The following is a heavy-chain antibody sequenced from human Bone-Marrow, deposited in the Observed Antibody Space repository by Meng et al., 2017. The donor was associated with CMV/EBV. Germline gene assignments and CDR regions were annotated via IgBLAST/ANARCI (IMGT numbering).Heavy chain of an antibody. CDR1: TVTDAE. Sequence: TVTDAEKHGGRQDPRQGLEGMRFINVNTGDTNPAQKRQGRVTMTRDTSISTAYMDLGRLTSDDTAVYYCVREGYYCSTNNCYKSFDYWGQGTLGTVSS. V-gene: IGHV1-2*02. J-gene: IGHJ4*02. CDR2: INVNTGDT. D-gene: IGHD2-2*02. CDR3: VREGYYCSTNNCYKSFDY.